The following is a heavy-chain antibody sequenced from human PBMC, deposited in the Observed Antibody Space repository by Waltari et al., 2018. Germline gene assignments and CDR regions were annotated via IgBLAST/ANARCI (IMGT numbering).Heavy chain of an antibody. CDR2: FDPEDGET. J-gene: IGHJ6*02. CDR1: GYTLTELS. V-gene: IGHV1-24*01. CDR3: ARANYYDSSGWSHYYGMDV. D-gene: IGHD3-22*01. Sequence: QVQLVQSGAEVKKPGASVKVSCKVSGYTLTELSMHWVRQAPGNGLEWMGGFDPEDGETIYAQKFQGRVTMTEDTSTDTAYMELSSLRSEDTAVYYCARANYYDSSGWSHYYGMDVWGQGTTVTVSS.